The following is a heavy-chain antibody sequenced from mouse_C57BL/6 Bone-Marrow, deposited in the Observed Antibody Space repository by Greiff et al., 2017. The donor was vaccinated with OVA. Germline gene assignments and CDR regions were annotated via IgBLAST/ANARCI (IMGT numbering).Heavy chain of an antibody. V-gene: IGHV3-6*01. D-gene: IGHD2-3*01. CDR3: ARLGWLLEGFDY. J-gene: IGHJ2*01. CDR2: ISYDGSN. Sequence: ESGPGLVKPSQSLSLTCSVTGYSITSGYYWNWIRQFPGNKLEWMGYISYDGSNKYNPSLKNRISITRDTSKNQFFLKLNSLTTEDTATYYCARLGWLLEGFDYWGQGTTLTVSS. CDR1: GYSITSGYY.